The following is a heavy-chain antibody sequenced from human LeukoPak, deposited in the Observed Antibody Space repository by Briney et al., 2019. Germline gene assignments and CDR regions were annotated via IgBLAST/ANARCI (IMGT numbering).Heavy chain of an antibody. V-gene: IGHV4-38-2*02. Sequence: SETLPLTCTVSGYSISSGHYWGWIRQPPGKGLEWIGGMYHSGSTYYNPPLKSRVAISEDTSKNQFSLKLRSVTAADTAVYYCARGPRFGELLWHWFDPWGQGTLVTVSS. CDR2: MYHSGST. CDR3: ARGPRFGELLWHWFDP. D-gene: IGHD3-10*01. J-gene: IGHJ5*02. CDR1: GYSISSGHY.